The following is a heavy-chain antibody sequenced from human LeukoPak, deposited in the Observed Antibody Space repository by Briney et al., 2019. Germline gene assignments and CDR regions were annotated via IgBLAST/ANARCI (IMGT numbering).Heavy chain of an antibody. D-gene: IGHD3-9*01. J-gene: IGHJ5*02. CDR1: GYTFTIYD. CDR3: ARDYAILTGYNH. Sequence: ASVGVSCRASGYTFTIYDINWVRQATGQGREWMEWMNPNRGNTGYAQKLQGRVTMTSNTSISTAYMELSSLRTEDTAVYYCARDYAILTGYNHWGQGTLVTVSS. V-gene: IGHV1-8*01. CDR2: MNPNRGNT.